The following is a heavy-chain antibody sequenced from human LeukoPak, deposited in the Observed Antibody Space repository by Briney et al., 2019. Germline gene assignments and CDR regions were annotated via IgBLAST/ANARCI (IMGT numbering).Heavy chain of an antibody. V-gene: IGHV3-7*01. J-gene: IGHJ6*02. CDR2: MNQDGSAK. CDR3: ATYTHWVAGDV. Sequence: PGGSLRLSCVASGFSFSDYWMSWVRQAPGKGLEWVANMNQDGSAKGYVDSVKGRFTISRDNARNSLYLQMSSLRPEDTAVYYCATYTHWVAGDVWGQGTTVTVSS. CDR1: GFSFSDYW. D-gene: IGHD3-16*01.